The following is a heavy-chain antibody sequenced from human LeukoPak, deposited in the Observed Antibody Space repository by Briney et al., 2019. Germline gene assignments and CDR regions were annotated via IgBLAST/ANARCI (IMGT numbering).Heavy chain of an antibody. J-gene: IGHJ4*02. V-gene: IGHV4-39*01. D-gene: IGHD1-1*01. CDR1: GGSISSSYC. Sequence: SETLSLTCTVSGGSISSSYCWGWVRQPPGGVQEWIGSIYLSGSTYYNPSLKSRVTISVDTSRNQFSLKLTSVTAADTALYYCMRSGLTGAYFDSWGQGTLVIVSS. CDR2: IYLSGST. CDR3: MRSGLTGAYFDS.